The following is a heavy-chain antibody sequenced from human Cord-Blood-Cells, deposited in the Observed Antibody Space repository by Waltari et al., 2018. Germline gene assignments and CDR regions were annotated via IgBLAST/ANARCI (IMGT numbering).Heavy chain of an antibody. J-gene: IGHJ3*02. CDR2: INHSGST. CDR3: ARAGYSSSWYAFDI. D-gene: IGHD6-13*01. CDR1: GGSFSGYY. Sequence: QVQLQQWGAGLLKPSETLSLTCAVYGGSFSGYYWSWTRQPPGKGLEWIGEINHSGSTNYNPSLKSRVTISVDTSKNQFSLKLSSVTAADTAVYYCARAGYSSSWYAFDIWGQGTMVTVSS. V-gene: IGHV4-34*01.